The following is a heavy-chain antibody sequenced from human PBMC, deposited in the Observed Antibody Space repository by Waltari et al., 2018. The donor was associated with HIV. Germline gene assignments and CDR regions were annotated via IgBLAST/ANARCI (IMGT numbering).Heavy chain of an antibody. Sequence: EVQLVESGGGLVKPGGSLRLSCAASGFTFSSYSMNWVRQAPGKGLEWVSSISSISSYIYYADSVKGRFTISRDNAKNSRYLQMNSLRAEDTAVYYCASLEGYYDILTGYYTNNWFDPWGQGTLVTVSS. CDR2: ISSISSYI. J-gene: IGHJ5*02. CDR1: GFTFSSYS. D-gene: IGHD3-9*01. CDR3: ASLEGYYDILTGYYTNNWFDP. V-gene: IGHV3-21*01.